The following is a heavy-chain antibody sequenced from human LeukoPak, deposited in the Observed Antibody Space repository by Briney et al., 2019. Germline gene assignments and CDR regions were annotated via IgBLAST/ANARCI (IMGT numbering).Heavy chain of an antibody. J-gene: IGHJ6*03. CDR1: GFTFSSYS. CDR2: ISSRSSTI. CDR3: ARDGDTVLTRGYYYYMDV. D-gene: IGHD4-23*01. Sequence: GGSLRLSCAASGFTFSSYSMNWVRQAPGEGLEWVSYISSRSSTIYYADSVKGRFTISRDNAKNSLYLQMNSLRAEDTAVYYCARDGDTVLTRGYYYYMDVWGKGTTVTVSS. V-gene: IGHV3-48*01.